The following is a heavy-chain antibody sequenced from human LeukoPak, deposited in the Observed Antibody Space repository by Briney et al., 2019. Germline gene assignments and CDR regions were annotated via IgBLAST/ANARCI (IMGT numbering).Heavy chain of an antibody. J-gene: IGHJ5*02. D-gene: IGHD3-22*01. CDR1: GGSISSYY. CDR3: ARDMRYYYDSSGYYAASGWFDP. Sequence: PSETLSLTCTVSGGSISSYYWSWIRQPPGKGLEWIGCMYYSGSTKYNPSLKSRVTISVDTSKNEFSLKLSSVTAADTAVYYCARDMRYYYDSSGYYAASGWFDPWGQGTLVTVSS. CDR2: MYYSGST. V-gene: IGHV4-59*01.